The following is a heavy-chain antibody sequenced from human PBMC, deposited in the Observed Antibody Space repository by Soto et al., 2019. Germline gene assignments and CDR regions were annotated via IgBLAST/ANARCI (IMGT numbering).Heavy chain of an antibody. J-gene: IGHJ5*02. V-gene: IGHV1-8*01. CDR2: MNPNSANT. CDR3: ARMATYGTLNWFDP. CDR1: GYAFGDYD. D-gene: IGHD1-1*01. Sequence: QVQLVQSGAEVQRPGASVKVSCRASGYAFGDYDISCVRQAPGQGLEWMGWMNPNSANTGYAQKLQGRVSMTRDMSISTAYMELSRLRPEDTAIYYCARMATYGTLNWFDPWGQGALVTVSS.